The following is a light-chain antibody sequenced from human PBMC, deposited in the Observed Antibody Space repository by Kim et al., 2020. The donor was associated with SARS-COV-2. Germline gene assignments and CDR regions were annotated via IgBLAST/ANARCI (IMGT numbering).Light chain of an antibody. V-gene: IGLV3-25*03. CDR1: ALPKQY. Sequence: SYELTHPPSVSVSPGQTARITCSGDALPKQYAYWYQQKPGQAPVLVIYKDSERPSGIPERFSGSSSGTTVTLTISGVQAEDEADYYCQSADSRGTWVFGG. J-gene: IGLJ3*02. CDR2: KDS. CDR3: QSADSRGTWV.